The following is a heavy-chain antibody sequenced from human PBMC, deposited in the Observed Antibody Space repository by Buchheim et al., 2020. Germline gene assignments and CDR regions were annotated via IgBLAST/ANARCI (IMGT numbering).Heavy chain of an antibody. CDR1: GFTFSSHW. V-gene: IGHV3-74*01. J-gene: IGHJ4*02. CDR2: ISSDGRTT. Sequence: EVQLVESGGVLVQPGGSLRLSCAVSGFTFSSHWMHWVRQETGKGLEWVSRISSDGRTTTYADSVKGRFTMSRDNSKNTLYLQMNSLRAEDTAVYNCAKALPGAIATFEYWGQGTL. D-gene: IGHD2-21*01. CDR3: AKALPGAIATFEY.